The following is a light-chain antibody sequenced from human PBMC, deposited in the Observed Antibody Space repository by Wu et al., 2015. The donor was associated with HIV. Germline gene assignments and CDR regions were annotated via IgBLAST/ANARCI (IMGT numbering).Light chain of an antibody. J-gene: IGKJ1*01. Sequence: EIVLTQSPGTLSLSPGERVTLSCRASQSITSTYLAWYQHKPGQAPRLLIYGASSRATGVPDRFSGSGSGTDFTLTISSLQPDDFATYYCQQYNSYSWTFGQGTKVEIK. CDR2: GAS. CDR1: QSITSTY. V-gene: IGKV3-20*01. CDR3: QQYNSYSWT.